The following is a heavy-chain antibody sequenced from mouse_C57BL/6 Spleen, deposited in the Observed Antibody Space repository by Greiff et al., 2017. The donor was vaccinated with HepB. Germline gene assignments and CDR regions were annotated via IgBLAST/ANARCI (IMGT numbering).Heavy chain of an antibody. Sequence: EVMLVESGGGLVKPGGSLKLSCAASGFTFSDYGMHWVRQAPEKGLEWVAYISSGSSTIYYADTVKGRFTISRDNAKNTLFLQMTSLRSEDTAMYYCARGDVIGFDYWGQGTTLTVSS. CDR2: ISSGSSTI. D-gene: IGHD2-14*01. CDR1: GFTFSDYG. J-gene: IGHJ2*01. CDR3: ARGDVIGFDY. V-gene: IGHV5-17*01.